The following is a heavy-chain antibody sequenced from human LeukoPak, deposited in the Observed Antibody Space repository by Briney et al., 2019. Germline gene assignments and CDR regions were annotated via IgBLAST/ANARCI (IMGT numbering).Heavy chain of an antibody. D-gene: IGHD6-19*01. V-gene: IGHV1-46*01. Sequence: ASVKVSCKASGYTFTSYYMHWVRQAPGQGLEWMGIINPSGGSTSYAQKFQGRVTITRDMSTSTVYMELSSLRSEDTAVYYCARGDSSGWYGDPIDYWGQGTLVTVSS. CDR1: GYTFTSYY. J-gene: IGHJ4*02. CDR3: ARGDSSGWYGDPIDY. CDR2: INPSGGST.